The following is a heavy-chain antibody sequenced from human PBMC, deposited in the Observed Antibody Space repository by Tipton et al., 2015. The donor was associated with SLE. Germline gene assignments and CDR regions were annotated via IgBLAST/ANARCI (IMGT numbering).Heavy chain of an antibody. D-gene: IGHD1-26*01. Sequence: TLSLTCTISGGSISIYYWGWIRQPPGKGLEWIGSIYYDGMTYPNPSLKSRVTMSVDTSKNQFSLNLRSVTAADMAVYYCARLREGYYYYYDMDVWGQGTTVTVSS. J-gene: IGHJ6*02. CDR1: GGSISIYY. V-gene: IGHV4-39*07. CDR2: IYYDGMT. CDR3: ARLREGYYYYYDMDV.